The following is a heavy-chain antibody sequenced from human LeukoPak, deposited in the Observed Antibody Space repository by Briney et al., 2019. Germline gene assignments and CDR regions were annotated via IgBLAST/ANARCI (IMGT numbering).Heavy chain of an antibody. J-gene: IGHJ4*02. CDR1: GFTFSDYY. V-gene: IGHV3-23*01. D-gene: IGHD3-9*01. CDR2: VSGSGHTT. CDR3: AKEPHILTGYYTDYFDF. Sequence: GGSLRLSCAASGFTFSDYYMSWVRQAPGKGLEWVSVVSGSGHTTYYADSVKGRFTVSRDNSKNTVFLQMNSLRAEDTAVYFCAKEPHILTGYYTDYFDFWGQGTLVTVSS.